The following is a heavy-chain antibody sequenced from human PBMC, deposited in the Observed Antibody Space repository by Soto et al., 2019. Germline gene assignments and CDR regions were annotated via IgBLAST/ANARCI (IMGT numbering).Heavy chain of an antibody. CDR3: ARIPGNVVVPAAISRNWFDP. Sequence: SVKVSCKASGGTFSSYTISWVRQAPGQGLEWMGRIIPILGIANYAQKFQGRVTITADKSTSTAYMELSSLRSEDTAVYYCARIPGNVVVPAAISRNWFDPWGQGTLVTVSS. CDR2: IIPILGIA. J-gene: IGHJ5*02. D-gene: IGHD2-2*01. V-gene: IGHV1-69*02. CDR1: GGTFSSYT.